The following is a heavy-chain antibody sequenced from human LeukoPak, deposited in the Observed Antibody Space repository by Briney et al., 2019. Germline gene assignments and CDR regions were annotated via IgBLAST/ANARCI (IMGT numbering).Heavy chain of an antibody. J-gene: IGHJ4*02. D-gene: IGHD6-19*01. Sequence: ASVKVSCKASGYTFTSYGISWVRQAPGQGLEWMGWISAYNGNTNYAQKLQGRVTMTTDTSTSTAYMELRSLRSDDTAVYYCARDMYSSGRVPFDYWGQGTPVTVSS. CDR3: ARDMYSSGRVPFDY. CDR1: GYTFTSYG. V-gene: IGHV1-18*01. CDR2: ISAYNGNT.